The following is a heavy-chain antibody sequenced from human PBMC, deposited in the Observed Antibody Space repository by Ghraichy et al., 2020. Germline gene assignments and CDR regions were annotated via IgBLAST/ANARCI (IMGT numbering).Heavy chain of an antibody. CDR3: ARTKRSLGVGPPPFDY. CDR2: IIPILGIA. Sequence: SVKVSCKASGGTFSSYTISWVRQAPGQGLEWMGRIIPILGIANYAQKFQGRVTITADKSTSTAYMELSSLRSEDTAVYYCARTKRSLGVGPPPFDYWGQGTLVTVSS. V-gene: IGHV1-69*02. J-gene: IGHJ4*02. CDR1: GGTFSSYT. D-gene: IGHD1-26*01.